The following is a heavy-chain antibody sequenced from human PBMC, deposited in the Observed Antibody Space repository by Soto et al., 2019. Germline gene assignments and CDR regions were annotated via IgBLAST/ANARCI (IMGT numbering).Heavy chain of an antibody. CDR2: INHSGST. Sequence: SETLSLTCAVYGGSFSGYYWSWIRQPPGKGLEWIGEINHSGSTNYNPSLKSRVTISVDTSKNQFSLKLSSVTAADTAVYYCARDTPRGYSYGSFDYWGQGTLVTVSS. D-gene: IGHD5-18*01. CDR1: GGSFSGYY. CDR3: ARDTPRGYSYGSFDY. J-gene: IGHJ4*02. V-gene: IGHV4-34*01.